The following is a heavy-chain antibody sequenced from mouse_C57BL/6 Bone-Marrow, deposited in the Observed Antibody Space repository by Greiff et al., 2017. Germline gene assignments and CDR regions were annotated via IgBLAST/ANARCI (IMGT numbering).Heavy chain of an antibody. Sequence: VQLQQSGPELVKPGASVKMSCKASGYTFTDYNMHWVKQSHGKSLEWIGYINPNNGGTSYNQKFKGKATLTVNKSSSTAYMELLSLTSEYSAVYYCARQIYYGYYGFAYWGQGTLVTVSA. J-gene: IGHJ3*01. V-gene: IGHV1-22*01. CDR2: INPNNGGT. CDR3: ARQIYYGYYGFAY. D-gene: IGHD2-3*01. CDR1: GYTFTDYN.